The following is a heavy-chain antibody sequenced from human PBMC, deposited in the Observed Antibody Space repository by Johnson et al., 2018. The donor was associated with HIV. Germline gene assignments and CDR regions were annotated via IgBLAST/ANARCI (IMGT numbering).Heavy chain of an antibody. CDR2: ISSSGDST. D-gene: IGHD6-13*01. CDR1: GFTFSSYA. Sequence: VQLVESGGGLVQPGGCLRLSCVASGFTFSSYAMSWVRQAPGKGLEWVSTISSSGDSTYYADSVKGRFTISRDNSKNTLYLQMNSLRAEDTAVYYCAKDFYTSSWTNDAFDIWGQGTMVTVSS. J-gene: IGHJ3*02. CDR3: AKDFYTSSWTNDAFDI. V-gene: IGHV3-23*04.